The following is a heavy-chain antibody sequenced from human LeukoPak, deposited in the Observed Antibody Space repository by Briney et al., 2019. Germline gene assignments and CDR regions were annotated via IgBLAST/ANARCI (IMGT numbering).Heavy chain of an antibody. CDR3: ARKGLSSTIID. J-gene: IGHJ4*02. V-gene: IGHV4-61*02. CDR1: GGSISSGSYY. CDR2: IYTSGST. Sequence: PSETLSLTCTVSGGSISSGSYYWSWIRQPAGKGLEWIGRIYTSGSTNYNPSLKSRVTISVDTSKNQFSLKLSSVTAADTAVYYCARKGLSSTIIDWGQGTLVTVSS. D-gene: IGHD2-2*01.